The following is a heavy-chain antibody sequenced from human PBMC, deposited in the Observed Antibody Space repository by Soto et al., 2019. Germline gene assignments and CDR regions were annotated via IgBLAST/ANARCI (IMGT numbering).Heavy chain of an antibody. J-gene: IGHJ6*03. CDR3: ARHEAIVVPVGGYYYYMDV. D-gene: IGHD2-15*01. V-gene: IGHV4-59*08. Sequence: PSETLSLTCTVSGGSISSYYWSWIRQPPGKGLEWIGYIYYSGSTNYNPSLKSRVTISVDTSKNQFSLKLSSVAAADTAVYYCARHEAIVVPVGGYYYYMDVWGKGTTVTVSS. CDR1: GGSISSYY. CDR2: IYYSGST.